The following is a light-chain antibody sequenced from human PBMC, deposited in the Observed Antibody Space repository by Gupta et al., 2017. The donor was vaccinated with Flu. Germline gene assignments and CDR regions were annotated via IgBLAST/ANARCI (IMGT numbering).Light chain of an antibody. V-gene: IGKV1-9*01. J-gene: IGKJ2*03. CDR1: QAINSS. Sequence: GDRVTITCRASQAINSSLAWFQQKPGQAPRLIIYATSTLHTGVPSRFSGSGSGTAFTLTINNLQPEDFATFHCLRLSYYPYGFGQGTKLEIK. CDR3: LRLSYYPYG. CDR2: ATS.